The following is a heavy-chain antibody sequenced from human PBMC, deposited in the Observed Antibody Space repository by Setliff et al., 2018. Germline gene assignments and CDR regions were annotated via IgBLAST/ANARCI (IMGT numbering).Heavy chain of an antibody. J-gene: IGHJ3*01. V-gene: IGHV5-51*01. D-gene: IGHD2-2*01. Sequence: GESLKISCKASGYIFTNYWIGWVRQMPGKGLEWMGVIYPGDSDTRYSPSFQGQVTITADKSINTAYLQWSSLKASDTAIYYCTRHEDRNKCTSSSCYRENDAFDVWGQGAMVTVSS. CDR3: TRHEDRNKCTSSSCYRENDAFDV. CDR2: IYPGDSDT. CDR1: GYIFTNYW.